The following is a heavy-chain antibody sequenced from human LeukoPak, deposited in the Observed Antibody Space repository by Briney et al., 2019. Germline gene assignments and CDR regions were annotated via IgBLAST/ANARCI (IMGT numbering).Heavy chain of an antibody. V-gene: IGHV4-4*07. CDR1: GGSISTYY. D-gene: IGHD6-13*01. Sequence: SETLSLTCTVSGGSISTYYWSWIRQPAGKGLEWIGRIHTSGSTNYNPSLKTRVTMSVDTSKNQFSLKLDSVTAADTAMYYCARDPTGIAAAGRWLDPWGQGTLVTVSS. CDR3: ARDPTGIAAAGRWLDP. J-gene: IGHJ5*02. CDR2: IHTSGST.